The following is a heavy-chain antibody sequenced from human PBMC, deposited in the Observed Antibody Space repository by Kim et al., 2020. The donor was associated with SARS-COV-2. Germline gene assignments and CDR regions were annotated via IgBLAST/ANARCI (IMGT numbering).Heavy chain of an antibody. Sequence: SQTLSLTCAISGDSVSSNSAAWNWIRQSPSRGLEWLGRTYYRSKWYNDYAVSVKSRITINPDTSKNQFSLQLNSVTPEDTAVYYCARDGRYSSGWGAPHYYYGMDVWGQGTTVTVSS. CDR3: ARDGRYSSGWGAPHYYYGMDV. CDR1: GDSVSSNSAA. D-gene: IGHD6-19*01. V-gene: IGHV6-1*01. J-gene: IGHJ6*02. CDR2: TYYRSKWYN.